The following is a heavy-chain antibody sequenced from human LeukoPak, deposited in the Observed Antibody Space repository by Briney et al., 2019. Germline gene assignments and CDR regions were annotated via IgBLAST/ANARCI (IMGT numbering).Heavy chain of an antibody. J-gene: IGHJ4*02. CDR2: ISPTGSTT. D-gene: IGHD3-10*01. Sequence: GGSLRLSCTASGFSFSGHWMHWARQLPGKGLVWVSRISPTGSTTSYADSVKGRFTVSRDNAKNTLYLQVNNLRAEDTAVYYCARSYGHSIDYWGQGTLVTVSS. CDR1: GFSFSGHW. CDR3: ARSYGHSIDY. V-gene: IGHV3-74*01.